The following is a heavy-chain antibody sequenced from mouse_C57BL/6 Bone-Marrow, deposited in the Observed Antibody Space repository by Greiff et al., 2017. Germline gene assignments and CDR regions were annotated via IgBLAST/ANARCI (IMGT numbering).Heavy chain of an antibody. CDR3: ARDGSSYDGFAY. J-gene: IGHJ3*01. V-gene: IGHV1-69*01. D-gene: IGHD1-1*01. Sequence: VQLQQPGAELVMPGASVKLSCKASGYTFTSYWMHWVKQRPGQGLEWIGEIDPSDSYTNYNQKFKGKSTLTVDKSSSTAYMQLSSLTSADSAVYDCARDGSSYDGFAYWGQGTLITVSA. CDR2: IDPSDSYT. CDR1: GYTFTSYW.